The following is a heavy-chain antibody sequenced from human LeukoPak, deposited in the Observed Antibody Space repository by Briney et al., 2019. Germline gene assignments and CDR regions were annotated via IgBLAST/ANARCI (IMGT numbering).Heavy chain of an antibody. Sequence: GGSLRLSCAASGFTFSSYVMHWVRQAPGKGLEWVAIISYDGSNEYYADSVKGRFTTSRDNSKNTLYLQMNSLRAADTAVYYCSGDLTVGPTTDYFDFWAQETLVTVSS. J-gene: IGHJ4*02. CDR3: SGDLTVGPTTDYFDF. D-gene: IGHD1-26*01. CDR1: GFTFSSYV. V-gene: IGHV3-30*04. CDR2: ISYDGSNE.